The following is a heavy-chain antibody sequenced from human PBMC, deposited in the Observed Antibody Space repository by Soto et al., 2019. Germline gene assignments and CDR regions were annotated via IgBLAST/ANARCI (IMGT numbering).Heavy chain of an antibody. CDR3: ARGPSYYDILTGYYQTQPFDY. Sequence: SETLALTCYVYGGSFSGYYWSWIRQPPGKGLEWIGEINHSGSTNYNPSLKSRVTISVDTSKNQFSLKLSSVTAADTAVYYCARGPSYYDILTGYYQTQPFDYWGQGTLVTVSS. J-gene: IGHJ4*02. D-gene: IGHD3-9*01. CDR1: GGSFSGYY. V-gene: IGHV4-34*01. CDR2: INHSGST.